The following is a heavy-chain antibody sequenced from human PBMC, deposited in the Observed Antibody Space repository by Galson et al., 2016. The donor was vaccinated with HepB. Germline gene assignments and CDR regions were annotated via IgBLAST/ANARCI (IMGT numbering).Heavy chain of an antibody. J-gene: IGHJ4*01. D-gene: IGHD3-10*01. Sequence: SVKVSCKASGYTFTTYNINWVRQAAGQGLEWMGWMSPNSGDTGYAQHFQGRVTITRDTSASTAYMELSSLRSEDTAVYYCARFTVQGSVDYWGHGTLVTVSS. CDR3: ARFTVQGSVDY. CDR1: GYTFTTYN. CDR2: MSPNSGDT. V-gene: IGHV1-8*01.